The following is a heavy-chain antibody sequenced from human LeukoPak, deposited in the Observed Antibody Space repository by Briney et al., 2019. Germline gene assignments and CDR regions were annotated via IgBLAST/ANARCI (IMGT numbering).Heavy chain of an antibody. CDR3: ARLVVRGKWFDP. V-gene: IGHV1-2*02. J-gene: IGHJ5*02. CDR2: INPNSGGT. CDR1: GYTFTGYY. D-gene: IGHD3-10*01. Sequence: ASVTVSCKASGYTFTGYYMHWVRQAPGQGLEWMGWINPNSGGTNYAQKFQGRVTMTRDTSISTAYMELSRLRSDDTAVYYCARLVVRGKWFDPWGQGTLVTVSS.